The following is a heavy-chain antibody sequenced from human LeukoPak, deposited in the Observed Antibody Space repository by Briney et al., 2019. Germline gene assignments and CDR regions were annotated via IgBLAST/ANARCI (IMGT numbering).Heavy chain of an antibody. J-gene: IGHJ6*02. Sequence: PGRSLRLSCAASGFTFSSYGMHWVRQAPGKGLEWVAVISYDGSNKYYADSVKGRFTISRDNSKNTLYLQMNSLRAEDTAVYYCARATYYYDSSGYYYPRYYYYYGMDVWGQGTTVTVPS. CDR3: ARATYYYDSSGYYYPRYYYYYGMDV. CDR1: GFTFSSYG. V-gene: IGHV3-30*03. D-gene: IGHD3-22*01. CDR2: ISYDGSNK.